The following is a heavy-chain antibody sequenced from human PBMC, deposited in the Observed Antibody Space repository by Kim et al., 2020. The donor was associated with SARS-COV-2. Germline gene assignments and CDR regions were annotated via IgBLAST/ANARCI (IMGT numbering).Heavy chain of an antibody. CDR2: INPNSGGT. V-gene: IGHV1-2*06. CDR3: AKSGLAADATTRIDYYYYAMDV. Sequence: ASVKVSCKASGYTFTGYYMHWVRQAPGHGLEWMGRINPNSGGTNFAQKFQGRVTVTRDTSISTAYMELSRLTFDDTAVYYCAKSGLAADATTRIDYYYYAMDV. D-gene: IGHD6-13*01. CDR1: GYTFTGYY. J-gene: IGHJ6*01.